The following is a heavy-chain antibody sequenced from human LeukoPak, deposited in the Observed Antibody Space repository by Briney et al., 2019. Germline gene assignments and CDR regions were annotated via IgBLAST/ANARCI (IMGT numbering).Heavy chain of an antibody. J-gene: IGHJ4*02. Sequence: ASVKVSCKASGYTFTSYGISWVRQAPGQGLEWMGWISAYNGNTNYAQKLQGRVTMTTDRSRSTAYMELRSLRSDDPAVYYCARREIMSLLDYWGQGTLVTVYS. D-gene: IGHD3-16*01. CDR1: GYTFTSYG. V-gene: IGHV1-18*01. CDR3: ARREIMSLLDY. CDR2: ISAYNGNT.